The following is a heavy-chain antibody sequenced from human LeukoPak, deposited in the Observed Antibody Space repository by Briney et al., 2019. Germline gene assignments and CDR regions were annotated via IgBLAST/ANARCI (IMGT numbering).Heavy chain of an antibody. Sequence: PSETLSLTCAVSGGSISSSNWWSWVRQPPGKGLEWIGEIYHSGSTNYNPSLKSRVTISVDKSKNQSSLKLSSVTAADTAVYYCARIPRARNFDWLAPKYYFDYWGQGTLVTVSS. J-gene: IGHJ4*02. CDR1: GGSISSSNW. D-gene: IGHD3-9*01. CDR2: IYHSGST. CDR3: ARIPRARNFDWLAPKYYFDY. V-gene: IGHV4-4*02.